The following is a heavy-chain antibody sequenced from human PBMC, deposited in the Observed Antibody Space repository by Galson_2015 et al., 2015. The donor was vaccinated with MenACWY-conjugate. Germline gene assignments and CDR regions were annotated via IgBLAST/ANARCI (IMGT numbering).Heavy chain of an antibody. J-gene: IGHJ5*02. CDR2: MYHSGSP. D-gene: IGHD1-26*01. Sequence: SESLSLTCPVSGGSIRNYYWSWIRQPPGKGLEWIGYMYHSGSPHYNPSLRSRVTISVDTSRNQFSLKLTSVTAADTAVYYCASGGTHPRRFLNWIDPWGQGSLVTVSS. CDR1: GGSIRNYY. V-gene: IGHV4-59*01. CDR3: ASGGTHPRRFLNWIDP.